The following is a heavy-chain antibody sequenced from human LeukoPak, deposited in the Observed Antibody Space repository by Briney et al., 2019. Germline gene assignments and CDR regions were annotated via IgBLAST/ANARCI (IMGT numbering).Heavy chain of an antibody. CDR1: GGTFSSYA. CDR2: IIPIFGTA. V-gene: IGHV1-69*06. CDR3: ARTSHYVDIAATIPYGIYYFDY. J-gene: IGHJ4*02. D-gene: IGHD5-12*01. Sequence: SVKVSCKASGGTFSSYAFSWVRQAPGQGLEWMGGIIPIFGTANYAQKFQGRVTITADKSTSTAYMELRSLRSDDTAVYYCARTSHYVDIAATIPYGIYYFDYWGQGTLVTVSS.